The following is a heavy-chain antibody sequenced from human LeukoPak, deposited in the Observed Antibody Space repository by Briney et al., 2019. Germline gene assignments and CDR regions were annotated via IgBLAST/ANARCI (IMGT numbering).Heavy chain of an antibody. Sequence: GGPLRLSCSASGFPFSIYDMHWVRQAPRKGLEYLSAISSDEVGTYYADSAKGRFTISRDNSKDTLYLQMTSLRAEDTAVYYCVKDLSGHRVLESWGQGTLVTVSS. D-gene: IGHD3-9*01. V-gene: IGHV3-64D*06. CDR3: VKDLSGHRVLES. CDR1: GFPFSIYD. CDR2: ISSDEVGT. J-gene: IGHJ4*02.